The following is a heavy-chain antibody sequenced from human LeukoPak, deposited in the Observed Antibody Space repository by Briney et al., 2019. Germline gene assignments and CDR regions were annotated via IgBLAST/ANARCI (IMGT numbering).Heavy chain of an antibody. V-gene: IGHV3-21*01. D-gene: IGHD6-6*01. J-gene: IGHJ3*01. CDR1: GFTFSTYG. CDR3: ARDTTTEYSSSFYAFDV. CDR2: ISSNTRDI. Sequence: PGGSLRLSCAASGFTFSTYGMNWVRQAPGKGLEWVSSISSNTRDIYYADSVRGRFTISRDNAKNSLYLQMSSLRAEDTAVYYCARDTTTEYSSSFYAFDVWGQGTMVTVSS.